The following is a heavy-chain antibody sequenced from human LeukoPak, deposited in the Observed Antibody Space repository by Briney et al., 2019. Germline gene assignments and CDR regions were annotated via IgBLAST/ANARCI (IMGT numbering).Heavy chain of an antibody. J-gene: IGHJ3*02. V-gene: IGHV4-34*01. CDR3: ARGMTVVTPSPLVAFDI. CDR2: INHSGST. Sequence: SGTLSLTCAVYGGSFSGYYWSWIRQPPGKGLEWIGEINHSGSTNYNPSLKSRVTISVDTSKNQFSLKLSSVTAADTAVYYCARGMTVVTPSPLVAFDIWGQGTMVTVSS. CDR1: GGSFSGYY. D-gene: IGHD4-23*01.